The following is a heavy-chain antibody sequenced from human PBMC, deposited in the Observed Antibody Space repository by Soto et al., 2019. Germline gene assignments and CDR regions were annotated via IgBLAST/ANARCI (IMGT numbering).Heavy chain of an antibody. CDR1: GGSVSSGGYY. Sequence: QVQLQESGPGLVKPSQTLSLTCTVSGGSVSSGGYYWSWVRQPPGKGLEWIGYIYDSGSTVYNPSLKTRLSISGDTSRNQFSLGLSSVTAADTAVYYCARGGVRTTFRHWGQGALVTVSS. CDR2: IYDSGST. J-gene: IGHJ4*02. CDR3: ARGGVRTTFRH. D-gene: IGHD3-10*01. V-gene: IGHV4-31*03.